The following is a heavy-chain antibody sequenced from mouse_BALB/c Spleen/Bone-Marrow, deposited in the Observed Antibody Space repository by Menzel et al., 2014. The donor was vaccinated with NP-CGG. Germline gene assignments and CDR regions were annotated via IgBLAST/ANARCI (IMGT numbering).Heavy chain of an antibody. V-gene: IGHV7-3*02. CDR2: IRNKPNGYTT. CDR1: GFTSTDYY. CDR3: ARDDYGRGY. J-gene: IGHJ2*01. D-gene: IGHD1-1*01. Sequence: EVQLVESGGGLVQPGGSLRLSCATSGFTSTDYYMSWVRQPPGKALEWLGFIRNKPNGYTTEYSASVKGRFTISRDNSQSILYLQMNTLRAEDSATYYCARDDYGRGYWGQGTTLTVSS.